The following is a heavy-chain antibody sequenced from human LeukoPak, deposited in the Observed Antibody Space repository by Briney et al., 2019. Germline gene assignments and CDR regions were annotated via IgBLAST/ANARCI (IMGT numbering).Heavy chain of an antibody. J-gene: IGHJ4*02. V-gene: IGHV1-18*01. Sequence: VKVSCKASGYTFTSYGISWVRQAPGQGLEWMGWISAYNGNTNCAQKLQGRVTMTTDTSTSTAYMELRSLRSDDTAVYYCVRAGRYSSSWYFDYWGQGTLVTVSS. CDR2: ISAYNGNT. CDR3: VRAGRYSSSWYFDY. D-gene: IGHD6-13*01. CDR1: GYTFTSYG.